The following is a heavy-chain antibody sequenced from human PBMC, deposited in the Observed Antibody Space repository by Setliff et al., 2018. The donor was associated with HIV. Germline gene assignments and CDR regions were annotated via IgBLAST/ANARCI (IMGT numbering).Heavy chain of an antibody. Sequence: ASVKVSCKGSGYIFTAYYIHWVRQAPGQGLEWMGRMNPATGGTVYAQKFQGRVNMTRDTSISIAYLDLSRLRSGDTAVYYCARGPDGDNPYFQHWGQGTLVTVSS. V-gene: IGHV1-2*06. D-gene: IGHD4-17*01. J-gene: IGHJ1*01. CDR1: GYIFTAYY. CDR3: ARGPDGDNPYFQH. CDR2: MNPATGGT.